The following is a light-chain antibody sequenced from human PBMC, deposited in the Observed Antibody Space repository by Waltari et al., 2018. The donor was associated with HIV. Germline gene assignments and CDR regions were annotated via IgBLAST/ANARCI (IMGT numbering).Light chain of an antibody. Sequence: QSVLTQPPSASGTPGQRVTISCSGGSSNIGSNSVHWYQQLPGTAPRLLLYSTNQRPSRVPARFAVSKSGTSASLAISGLQSEDEADYYCATWDDTLKGVLFGGGTKLTVL. V-gene: IGLV1-44*01. CDR1: SSNIGSNS. CDR3: ATWDDTLKGVL. J-gene: IGLJ2*01. CDR2: STN.